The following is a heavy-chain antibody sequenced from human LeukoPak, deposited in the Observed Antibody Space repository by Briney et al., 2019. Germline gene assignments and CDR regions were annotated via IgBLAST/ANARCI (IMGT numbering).Heavy chain of an antibody. Sequence: PSQTLSLTCTVSGGSISSGSYYWSWIRQPAGKGLEWIGRIYTSGSTNYNPSLKSRVTISVDTSKNQFSLKLSSVTAADTAVYYCARATYGIYDFWSGYPPYYFDYWGQGTLVTVSS. CDR2: IYTSGST. J-gene: IGHJ4*02. D-gene: IGHD3-3*01. CDR3: ARATYGIYDFWSGYPPYYFDY. V-gene: IGHV4-61*02. CDR1: GGSISSGSYY.